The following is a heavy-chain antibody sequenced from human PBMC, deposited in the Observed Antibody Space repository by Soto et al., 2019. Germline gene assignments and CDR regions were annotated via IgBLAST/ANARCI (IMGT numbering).Heavy chain of an antibody. Sequence: GTLAPSCAVVCYSIPSNNWCRWARRAPWKGMEWIGEIYHSGRTNYNPSIKSRVNISVEKSKNQLSMKLRSVNAAETAVYYCARTPHTITIFGVARIRGMDVWGQGTTV. CDR2: IYHSGRT. CDR3: ARTPHTITIFGVARIRGMDV. CDR1: CYSIPSNNW. V-gene: IGHV4-4*02. D-gene: IGHD3-3*01. J-gene: IGHJ6*02.